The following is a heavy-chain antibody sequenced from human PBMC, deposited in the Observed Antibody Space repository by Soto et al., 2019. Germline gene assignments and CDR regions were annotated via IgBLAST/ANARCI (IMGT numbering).Heavy chain of an antibody. CDR2: ISYDGSNK. V-gene: IGHV3-30-3*01. J-gene: IGHJ6*02. Sequence: QVQLVESGGGVVQPGRSLRLSCAAFGFTFSSYAMHWVRQAPGKGLEWVAVISYDGSNKYYADSVKGRFTISRDNAKNTLYLQMNSLRAEDTAVYYCARDGNWFTMVRPTGMGVWGQGTTVTVCS. CDR3: ARDGNWFTMVRPTGMGV. D-gene: IGHD3-10*01. CDR1: GFTFSSYA.